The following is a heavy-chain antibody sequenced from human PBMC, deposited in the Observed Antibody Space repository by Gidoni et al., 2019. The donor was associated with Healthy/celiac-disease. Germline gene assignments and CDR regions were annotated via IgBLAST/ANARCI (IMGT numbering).Heavy chain of an antibody. CDR3: ARSDIVVVDY. CDR1: GFTFSSHS. J-gene: IGHJ4*02. Sequence: EVQLVESGGGLVKPGGSLRLSCAASGFTFSSHSLNWVRQAPGKGLEWVSSISSSSSYIYYADSVKGRFTISRDNAKNSLYLQMNSLRAEDTAVYYCARSDIVVVDYWGQGTLVTVSS. V-gene: IGHV3-21*01. D-gene: IGHD2-2*01. CDR2: ISSSSSYI.